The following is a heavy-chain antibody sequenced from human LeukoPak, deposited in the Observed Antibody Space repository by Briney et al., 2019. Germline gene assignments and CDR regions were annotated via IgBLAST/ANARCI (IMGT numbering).Heavy chain of an antibody. V-gene: IGHV1-69*05. CDR1: GGTFSSYA. J-gene: IGHJ5*02. D-gene: IGHD1-26*01. CDR2: IIPIFGTA. Sequence: SVKVSCKASGGTFSSYAISWVRQAPGQGLEWMGGIIPIFGTANYAQKFQGRVTMTTDTSTSTAYMELRSLRSDGTAVYYCARDRGYSGSYYATYNWFDPWGQGTLVTVSS. CDR3: ARDRGYSGSYYATYNWFDP.